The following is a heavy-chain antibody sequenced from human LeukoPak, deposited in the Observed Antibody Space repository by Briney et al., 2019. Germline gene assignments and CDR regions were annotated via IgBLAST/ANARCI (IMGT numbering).Heavy chain of an antibody. V-gene: IGHV3-21*01. D-gene: IGHD1-14*01. J-gene: IGHJ6*03. CDR3: ARDVSPPRYYYYYMDV. CDR1: GFTFSSYS. Sequence: GGSLRLSCAASGFTFSSYSMNWVRQAPGKGLEWVSSISSSSSYIYYADSVKGRFTISRDNAKNSLYLQMNSLRAEDTAVYYCARDVSPPRYYYYYMDVWGKGTTVTVSS. CDR2: ISSSSSYI.